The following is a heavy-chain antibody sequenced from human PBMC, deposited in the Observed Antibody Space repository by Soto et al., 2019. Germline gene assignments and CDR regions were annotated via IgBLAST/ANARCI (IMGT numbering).Heavy chain of an antibody. D-gene: IGHD3-9*01. V-gene: IGHV1-69*02. CDR2: IIPIRGIA. CDR1: EGTFSSYT. Sequence: ASVKVSYKASEGTFSSYTISWVRQPPGQAREWMGRIIPIRGIANYAQKFQGRVTITGNTSTSTAYMELSSLRSEDTAVYYCARGPYYDILTGYYWPDYYYMDVWGKGTTVTVSS. J-gene: IGHJ6*03. CDR3: ARGPYYDILTGYYWPDYYYMDV.